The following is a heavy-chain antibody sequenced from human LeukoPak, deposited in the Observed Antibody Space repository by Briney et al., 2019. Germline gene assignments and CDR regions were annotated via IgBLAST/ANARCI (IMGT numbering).Heavy chain of an antibody. CDR2: ISSSSSYT. CDR1: GFTFNNAW. D-gene: IGHD6-19*01. V-gene: IGHV3-11*05. J-gene: IGHJ4*02. Sequence: GGSLRLSCAASGFTFNNAWMTWVRQAPGKGLEWVSYISSSSSYTNYADSVKGRFTISRDNAKNSLYLQMNSLRAEDTAVYYCARVSSGYSSGWYTHWGQGTLVTVSS. CDR3: ARVSSGYSSGWYTH.